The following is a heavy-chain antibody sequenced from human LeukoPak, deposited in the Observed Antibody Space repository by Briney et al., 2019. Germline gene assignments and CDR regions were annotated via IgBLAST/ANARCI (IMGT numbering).Heavy chain of an antibody. Sequence: GGSLRLSCSASGFTFSNYWMHWVRQAPGKGLMWVSRIYGDGSSTTYADSVKGRFTISRDNAKNTLYLQMNSLRVEDTAVYYCVRDDAVAGLDYWGQGTLVTVSS. J-gene: IGHJ4*02. CDR2: IYGDGSST. CDR3: VRDDAVAGLDY. D-gene: IGHD6-19*01. CDR1: GFTFSNYW. V-gene: IGHV3-74*03.